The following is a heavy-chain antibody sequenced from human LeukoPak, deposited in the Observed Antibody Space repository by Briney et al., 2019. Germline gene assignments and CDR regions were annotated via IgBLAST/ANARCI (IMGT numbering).Heavy chain of an antibody. CDR3: ARGSTYHSTSSPNLDY. V-gene: IGHV3-23*01. J-gene: IGHJ4*02. CDR2: INYSGGAT. Sequence: PGGSLRLSCAGSGFTFSSYAMSWVRQAPGKGLEGVSSINYSGGATYYADSVKGRFTVSTDNSKNTLHLQMNSLRAEDTAVYYCARGSTYHSTSSPNLDYWGQGTLVTVSS. D-gene: IGHD6-6*01. CDR1: GFTFSSYA.